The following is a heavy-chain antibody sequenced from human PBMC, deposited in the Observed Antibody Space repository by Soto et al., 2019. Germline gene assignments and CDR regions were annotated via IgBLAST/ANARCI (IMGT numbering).Heavy chain of an antibody. D-gene: IGHD4-17*01. J-gene: IGHJ4*02. Sequence: PSETLSLTCAVSGGSISSSNWWSWVRQPPGKGLEWIGEIYHSGSTNYNQSLKSRVTISVDKSKNQFYLKLSSVTAADTAVYYCAIRTTVTTRLGYWGQGTLVTVSS. CDR3: AIRTTVTTRLGY. V-gene: IGHV4-4*02. CDR2: IYHSGST. CDR1: GGSISSSNW.